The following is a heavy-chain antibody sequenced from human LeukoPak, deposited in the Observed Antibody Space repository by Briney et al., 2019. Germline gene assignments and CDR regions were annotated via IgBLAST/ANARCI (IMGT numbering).Heavy chain of an antibody. CDR3: ARLTYYYGSGSYPWFDP. V-gene: IGHV4-34*01. J-gene: IGHJ5*02. CDR1: GGSFSGYY. D-gene: IGHD3-10*01. CDR2: INHSGST. Sequence: SETLSLTCAVYGGSFSGYYWSWIRQPPGKGLEWIGEINHSGSTNYNPSLKSRVTISVDTSKNQFSLKLSSVTAADTAVYYCARLTYYYGSGSYPWFDPWGQGTLVTVSS.